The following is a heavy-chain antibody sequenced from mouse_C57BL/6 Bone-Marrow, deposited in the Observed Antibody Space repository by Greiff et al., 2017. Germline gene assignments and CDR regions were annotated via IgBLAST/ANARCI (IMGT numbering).Heavy chain of an antibody. CDR2: INPNNGGT. CDR3: AREGITLDY. D-gene: IGHD1-1*01. Sequence: EVQLQQSGPELVKPGASVKISCKASGYTFTDYYMNWVKQSHGKSLEWIGDINPNNGGTSYNQKFKGKATLTVDKSSSTAYMERRSLTSEDSAVYYCAREGITLDYWGQGTTLTVSS. CDR1: GYTFTDYY. J-gene: IGHJ2*01. V-gene: IGHV1-26*01.